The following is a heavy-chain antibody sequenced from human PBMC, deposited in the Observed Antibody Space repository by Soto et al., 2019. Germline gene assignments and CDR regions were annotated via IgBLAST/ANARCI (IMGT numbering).Heavy chain of an antibody. V-gene: IGHV1-2*04. J-gene: IGHJ4*02. D-gene: IGHD2-15*01. CDR3: ARDLCSGGSCRSFDY. CDR2: INPNSGGT. Sequence: GASVKVSCKASGYTFTGYYMHWVRQAPGQGLEWMGWINPNSGGTNYAQKFQGWVTMTRDTSISTAYMELSSLRSEDTAVYYCARDLCSGGSCRSFDYWGQGTLVTVSS. CDR1: GYTFTGYY.